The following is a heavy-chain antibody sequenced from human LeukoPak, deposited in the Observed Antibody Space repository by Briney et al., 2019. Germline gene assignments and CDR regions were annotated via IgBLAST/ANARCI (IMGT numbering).Heavy chain of an antibody. CDR2: ISSSSSYI. D-gene: IGHD6-13*01. Sequence: PGGSLRLSCAASGFTFSSYSMNWVRQAPGERLEWVSSISSSSSYIYYADSVKGRFTISRDNAKNSLYLQMNSLRAEDTAVYYCARDRDSSSWYILGWFDPWGQGTLVTVSS. CDR3: ARDRDSSSWYILGWFDP. J-gene: IGHJ5*02. V-gene: IGHV3-21*01. CDR1: GFTFSSYS.